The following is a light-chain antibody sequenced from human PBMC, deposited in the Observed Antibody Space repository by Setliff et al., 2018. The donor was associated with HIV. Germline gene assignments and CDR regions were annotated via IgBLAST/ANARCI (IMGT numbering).Light chain of an antibody. CDR3: CSYAGSRAFDV. CDR2: DVT. Sequence: QSVLAQPRSVSGSPGQSVTFSCTGSSSDVGTYNYVSWYQQHPGKAPKLMIYDVTRRPSGVPDRFSGSKSGNTASLTISGLQAEDEADYYCCSYAGSRAFDVFGSGTRSPS. CDR1: SSDVGTYNY. J-gene: IGLJ1*01. V-gene: IGLV2-11*01.